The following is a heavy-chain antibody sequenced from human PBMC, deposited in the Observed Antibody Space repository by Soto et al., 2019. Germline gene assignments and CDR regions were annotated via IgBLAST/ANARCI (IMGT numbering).Heavy chain of an antibody. CDR1: GYSFTNYG. V-gene: IGHV1-18*01. Sequence: QDQLVQSGVEVKKPGASVKVSCKASGYSFTNYGITWVRQAPGQGFEWMGWISAYNGNTNYAQKFQGRVTMTTDASTRTAYLELRSLKSDDTAVYYCARDRGVAPPVAGNTHYYYYMDGWGKGTTVTVSS. D-gene: IGHD6-19*01. CDR3: ARDRGVAPPVAGNTHYYYYMDG. J-gene: IGHJ6*03. CDR2: ISAYNGNT.